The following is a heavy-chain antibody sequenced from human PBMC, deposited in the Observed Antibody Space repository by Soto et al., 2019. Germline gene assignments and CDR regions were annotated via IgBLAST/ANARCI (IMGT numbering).Heavy chain of an antibody. Sequence: GASVKVSCKVSGDTLPEFSMHWVRQAPGKGLEWMGGFDPEDGETIYAQKFLGRVTMSVDTSKNQFSLRLSSVTAADTAMYYCARGSSRWDYWGQGTLVTVSS. D-gene: IGHD6-13*01. CDR3: ARGSSRWDY. J-gene: IGHJ4*02. V-gene: IGHV1-24*01. CDR1: GDTLPEFS. CDR2: FDPEDGET.